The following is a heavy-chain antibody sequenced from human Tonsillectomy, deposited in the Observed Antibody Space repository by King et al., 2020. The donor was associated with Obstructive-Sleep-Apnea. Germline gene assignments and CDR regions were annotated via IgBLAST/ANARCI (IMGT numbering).Heavy chain of an antibody. V-gene: IGHV3-30*04. Sequence: VQLVESGGGVVQPGRSLRLSCAASGFTFSTYEMHWVRQAPGKGLEWVAVISYDGSDKYYADSVKVRFTISRDNSKNTLSLQMNSLTTEDTAVFYCATYGDYPGSSFDYWGQGTLVTVSS. D-gene: IGHD4-17*01. J-gene: IGHJ4*02. CDR3: ATYGDYPGSSFDY. CDR1: GFTFSTYE. CDR2: ISYDGSDK.